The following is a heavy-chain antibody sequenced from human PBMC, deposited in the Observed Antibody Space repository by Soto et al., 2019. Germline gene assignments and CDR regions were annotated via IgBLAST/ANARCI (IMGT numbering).Heavy chain of an antibody. Sequence: GGSLRLSCAASGFTFTNYAMHWVRQAPGKGLEWVAVISNDGNTRYYADSVRGRFTISRDNSKNTLYLQMNSLRAEDTAVYYCARHITMDPLLVYWGQGTLVTVSS. J-gene: IGHJ4*02. CDR1: GFTFTNYA. CDR2: ISNDGNTR. D-gene: IGHD3-10*01. CDR3: ARHITMDPLLVY. V-gene: IGHV3-30*14.